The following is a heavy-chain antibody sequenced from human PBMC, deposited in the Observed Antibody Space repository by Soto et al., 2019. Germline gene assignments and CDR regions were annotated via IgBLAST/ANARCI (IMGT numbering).Heavy chain of an antibody. J-gene: IGHJ6*02. CDR1: GDSVSSNSAA. V-gene: IGHV6-1*01. CDR3: AREGLEMGYYYYGMDV. D-gene: IGHD5-12*01. Sequence: KQSQTLSLTCAISGDSVSSNSAAWNWIRQSPSRGLEWLGRTYYRSKWYNDYAVSVKSRITINPDTSKNQFSLQLNSVTPEDTAVYYCAREGLEMGYYYYGMDVWGQGTTVTVSS. CDR2: TYYRSKWYN.